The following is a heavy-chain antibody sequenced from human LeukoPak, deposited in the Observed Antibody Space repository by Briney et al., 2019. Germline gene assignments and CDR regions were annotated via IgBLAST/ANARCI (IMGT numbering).Heavy chain of an antibody. Sequence: GGSLRLSCAASGFTFSSYGMHWVRQAPGKGLEWVAVISYDGSNKYYADSVKGRFTISRDNSKNTLCLQMNSLRAEDTAVYYCAKDQHWNDVGGWFDPWGQGTLVTVSS. J-gene: IGHJ5*02. V-gene: IGHV3-30*18. CDR3: AKDQHWNDVGGWFDP. CDR2: ISYDGSNK. CDR1: GFTFSSYG. D-gene: IGHD1-1*01.